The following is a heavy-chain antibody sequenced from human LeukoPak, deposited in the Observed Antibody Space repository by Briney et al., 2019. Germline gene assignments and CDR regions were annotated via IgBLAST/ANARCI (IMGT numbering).Heavy chain of an antibody. Sequence: GGSLRLSCAASGFTFNSYGMDWVRQAPGKGLEWVSVIYSGGSTYYADSVKGRFIISRDNSKNTLYLQMNSLRAEDTAVYYCARDHGGYSGYDFTDTFDIWGQGTMVTVSS. D-gene: IGHD5-12*01. CDR1: GFTFNSYG. J-gene: IGHJ3*02. CDR3: ARDHGGYSGYDFTDTFDI. V-gene: IGHV3-NL1*01. CDR2: IYSGGST.